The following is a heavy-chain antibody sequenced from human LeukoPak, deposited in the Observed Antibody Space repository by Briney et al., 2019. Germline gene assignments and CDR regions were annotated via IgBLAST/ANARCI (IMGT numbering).Heavy chain of an antibody. CDR1: GFTFSRYS. CDR2: ISGSGGRT. Sequence: PGGSLRLSCAASGFTFSRYSMSWVRQAPGKGLEWVSAISGSGGRTYYADSVKGRFTISRDNSKNTLYLQMNSLRAEDTAVYYCAKVRAPRQYYFDYWGQGTLVTVSS. V-gene: IGHV3-23*01. D-gene: IGHD1-26*01. J-gene: IGHJ4*02. CDR3: AKVRAPRQYYFDY.